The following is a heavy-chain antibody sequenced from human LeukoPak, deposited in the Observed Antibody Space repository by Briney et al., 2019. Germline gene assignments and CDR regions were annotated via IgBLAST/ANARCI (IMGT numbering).Heavy chain of an antibody. J-gene: IGHJ4*02. D-gene: IGHD2-15*01. CDR2: ISTDGYTT. Sequence: GGSLRLSCAASGLAFSAYKMHWVRQAPRKGLVWVSRISTDGYTTDYADFVQGRFTVSRDNTKNTWSLEMNSLSAEDTAVYYCVVGGSPGYWGQGTLVTVSS. V-gene: IGHV3-74*01. CDR3: VVGGSPGY. CDR1: GLAFSAYK.